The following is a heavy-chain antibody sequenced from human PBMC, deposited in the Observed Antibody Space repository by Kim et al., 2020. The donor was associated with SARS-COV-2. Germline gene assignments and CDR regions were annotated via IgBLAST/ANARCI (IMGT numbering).Heavy chain of an antibody. D-gene: IGHD3-22*01. CDR3: AQSHASSGYY. J-gene: IGHJ4*02. V-gene: IGHV3-21*01. CDR2: YR. Sequence: YRYYAESVTGRFTIFRDNAKNSLYLQMNSLRAEDTAVYYCAQSHASSGYYWGQGTLVTVSS.